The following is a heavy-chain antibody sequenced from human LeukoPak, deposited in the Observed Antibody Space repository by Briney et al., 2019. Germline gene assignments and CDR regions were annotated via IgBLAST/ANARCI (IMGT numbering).Heavy chain of an antibody. V-gene: IGHV3-30*18. CDR2: ISYDGSNK. CDR3: AKDIGSYYDY. D-gene: IGHD3-10*01. J-gene: IGHJ4*02. Sequence: PGGSLRLSCAASGFTLNIYGVHWVRQAPGKGLEWVAVISYDGSNKYYADSVKGRFTISRDNSKNTLYLQMNSLRAEDTAVYYCAKDIGSYYDYWGQGILVTVSS. CDR1: GFTLNIYG.